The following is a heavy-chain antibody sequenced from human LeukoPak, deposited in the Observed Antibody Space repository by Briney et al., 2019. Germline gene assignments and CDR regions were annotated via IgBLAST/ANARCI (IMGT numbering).Heavy chain of an antibody. CDR2: ISSDGSNQ. V-gene: IGHV3-30*04. CDR3: ARDRQGQQQLVRWFDP. D-gene: IGHD6-13*01. J-gene: IGHJ5*02. Sequence: GGSLRLSCAASRFTFSSYAMHWVRQAPGKGLGWVAVISSDGSNQYYADSVKGRFTISRDNSKNTLYLQMNSLRPEDTAVYYCARDRQGQQQLVRWFDPWGQGTLVTVSS. CDR1: RFTFSSYA.